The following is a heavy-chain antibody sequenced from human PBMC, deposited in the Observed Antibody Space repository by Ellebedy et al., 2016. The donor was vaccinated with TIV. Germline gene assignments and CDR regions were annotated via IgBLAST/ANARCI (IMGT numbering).Heavy chain of an antibody. J-gene: IGHJ6*03. V-gene: IGHV4-59*01. Sequence: MPSETLSLTCTVSGDSISTYYWSWIRQPPGKGLEWIGYIHYSETTNYNPSLRSRVTISLDTSKNQFSLQLSSITAADTAVYFCARGRDYWLTARRDYYYMDVWGRGTTVTVSS. D-gene: IGHD3-9*01. CDR2: IHYSETT. CDR1: GDSISTYY. CDR3: ARGRDYWLTARRDYYYMDV.